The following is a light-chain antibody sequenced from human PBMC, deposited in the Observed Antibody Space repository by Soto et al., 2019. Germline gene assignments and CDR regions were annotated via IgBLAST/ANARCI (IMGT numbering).Light chain of an antibody. CDR3: QQYYSTPQGFLYT. J-gene: IGKJ2*01. V-gene: IGKV4-1*01. CDR1: QSVLYSSNNKNY. CDR2: WAS. Sequence: DIVMTQSPDSLAVSLGERATINCKSSQSVLYSSNNKNYLAWYQQKPGQPPKLLIYWASTRESGVPDRFSGSGSGTDFTLTISSLQAEDVAVYYCQQYYSTPQGFLYTFGQGTKLEIK.